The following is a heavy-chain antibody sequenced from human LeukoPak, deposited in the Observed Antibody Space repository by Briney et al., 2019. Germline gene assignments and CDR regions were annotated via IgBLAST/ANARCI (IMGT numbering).Heavy chain of an antibody. J-gene: IGHJ4*02. V-gene: IGHV3-11*01. CDR2: ISSSGSTI. CDR3: ARGAAAFLYYFDY. Sequence: GGSLRLSCAASGFAFSDYYMSWIRQAPGKGLEWVSYISSSGSTIYYADSVKGRFTISRDNAKNSLYLQMNSLRAEDTAVYYCARGAAAFLYYFDYWGQGTLVTVSS. CDR1: GFAFSDYY. D-gene: IGHD6-13*01.